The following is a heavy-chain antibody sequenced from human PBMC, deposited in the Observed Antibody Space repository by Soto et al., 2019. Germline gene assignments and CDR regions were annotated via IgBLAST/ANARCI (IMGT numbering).Heavy chain of an antibody. J-gene: IGHJ3*02. Sequence: GGSLRLSCSASGFTFSSYAMHWVRQAPGKGLEYVSAISSNGGSTYYADSVKGRFTISRDNSKNTLYLQMSSLRAEDTAVYYCVKDGPQAAAGRRGDAFDIWGQGTMVTVSS. D-gene: IGHD6-13*01. CDR1: GFTFSSYA. CDR2: ISSNGGST. V-gene: IGHV3-64D*06. CDR3: VKDGPQAAAGRRGDAFDI.